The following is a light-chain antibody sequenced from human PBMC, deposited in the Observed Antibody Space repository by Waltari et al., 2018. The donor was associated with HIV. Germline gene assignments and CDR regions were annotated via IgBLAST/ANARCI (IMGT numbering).Light chain of an antibody. J-gene: IGLJ1*01. CDR1: NSNIGSNF. V-gene: IGLV1-47*01. CDR3: ATWDDILSGYL. Sequence: SGTPGQRVAISCSGSNSNIGSNFVYWYQQLPGTAPKLLIYKDNQRPSGVPERFSASKSGSSSSLAISGLRPEDEAEYYCATWDDILSGYLFGTGTKVTVL. CDR2: KDN.